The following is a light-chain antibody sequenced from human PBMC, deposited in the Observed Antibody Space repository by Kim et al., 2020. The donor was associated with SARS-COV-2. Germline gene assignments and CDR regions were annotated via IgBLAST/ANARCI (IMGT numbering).Light chain of an antibody. J-gene: IGLJ2*01. CDR1: SSDIASYDY. CDR3: SSYAGSNNGV. CDR2: DVT. V-gene: IGLV2-8*01. Sequence: GQSVTISCTGSSSDIASYDYVSWYQQYPGKALKLIIYDVTKRPSGVPDRFSGSKSANTASLTVSGLQAEDEADYYCSSYAGSNNGVFGGGTQLTVL.